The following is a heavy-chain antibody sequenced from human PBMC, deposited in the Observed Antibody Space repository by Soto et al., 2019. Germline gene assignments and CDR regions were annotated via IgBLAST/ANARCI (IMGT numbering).Heavy chain of an antibody. D-gene: IGHD3-3*01. V-gene: IGHV4-34*02. CDR3: ARGHGRFAH. CDR2: INHYGST. CDR1: GVSFTGYY. J-gene: IGHJ4*02. Sequence: QVQLQQWGAGLLKPSESLSLTCSVSGVSFTGYYWTWIRQAPGKGLEWIGEINHYGSTNYNPSLKGRVTISLDTSKNQFSLRLASLSAADAAVYYCARGHGRFAHWGQGTLVTVSS.